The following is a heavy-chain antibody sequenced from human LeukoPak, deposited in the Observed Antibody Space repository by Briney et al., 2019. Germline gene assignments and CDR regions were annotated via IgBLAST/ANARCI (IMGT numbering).Heavy chain of an antibody. D-gene: IGHD6-13*01. V-gene: IGHV4-4*02. Sequence: PSGTLSLTCAVSGGSISSSNWWSWVRQPPGKGLEWIGEIYHSGSTNYNPSLKSRVTISVDKSKNQFSLKLSSVTAADTAVYYCARLGIAAAGGDAFDIWGQGTMVTVSS. CDR3: ARLGIAAAGGDAFDI. CDR2: IYHSGST. CDR1: GGSISSSNW. J-gene: IGHJ3*02.